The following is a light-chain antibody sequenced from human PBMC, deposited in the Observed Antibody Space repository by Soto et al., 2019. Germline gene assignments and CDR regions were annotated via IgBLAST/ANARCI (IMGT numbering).Light chain of an antibody. V-gene: IGLV1-44*01. Sequence: QSVLTRAPSASGTPGQRVTISCSGSSSNIGSNPVNWYQQLPGTAPKLLIYSNNQRPSGVPDRFSGSKSGTSASLAISALQSQDEADYYCAAWDSSLYAHLLFGGGTKLTVL. CDR2: SNN. CDR3: AAWDSSLYAHLL. CDR1: SSNIGSNP. J-gene: IGLJ2*01.